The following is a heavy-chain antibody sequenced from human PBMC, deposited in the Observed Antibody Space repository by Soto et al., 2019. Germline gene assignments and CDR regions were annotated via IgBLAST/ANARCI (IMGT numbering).Heavy chain of an antibody. CDR3: ARAPVSADFDY. CDR2: IYYSGST. Sequence: SETLSLTCTVSGGSISSGDYYWSWIRQPPGKGLEWIGYIYYSGSTYYNPSLKSRVTISVDTSKNQFSLKLSSVTAADTAVYYCARAPVSADFDYWGQGTLVTVSS. CDR1: GGSISSGDYY. J-gene: IGHJ4*02. V-gene: IGHV4-30-4*01.